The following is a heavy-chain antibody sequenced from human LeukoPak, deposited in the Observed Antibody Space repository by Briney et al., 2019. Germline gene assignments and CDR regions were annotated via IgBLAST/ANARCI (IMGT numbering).Heavy chain of an antibody. D-gene: IGHD3-10*01. Sequence: PSETLSLTCTVSGGSISSSSYYWGWIRQPPGKGLEWIGSIYYSGSTYYNPSLKSRVTISVDTSKNQFSLKLSSVTAADTAVYYCARSTYYSDYWGQGTLVTVSS. CDR1: GGSISSSSYY. V-gene: IGHV4-39*07. CDR3: ARSTYYSDY. J-gene: IGHJ4*02. CDR2: IYYSGST.